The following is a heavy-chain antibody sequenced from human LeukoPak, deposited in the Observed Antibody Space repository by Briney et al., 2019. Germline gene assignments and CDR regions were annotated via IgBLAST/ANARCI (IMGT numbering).Heavy chain of an antibody. CDR3: AKEAASSTLVRGVTYYYYYGMDV. Sequence: GGSLRLSCAASGFTFSYYGINWVRQAPEKGLEWVSAISGIGGDTYYADSVKGRFTISRDNSKSTLYLQMNSLRVEDTAVCYCAKEAASSTLVRGVTYYYYYGMDVWGQGTAVTVSS. D-gene: IGHD3-10*01. V-gene: IGHV3-23*01. J-gene: IGHJ6*02. CDR1: GFTFSYYG. CDR2: ISGIGGDT.